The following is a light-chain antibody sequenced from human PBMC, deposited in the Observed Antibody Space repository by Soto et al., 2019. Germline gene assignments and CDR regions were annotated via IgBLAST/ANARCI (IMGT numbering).Light chain of an antibody. Sequence: EIVLTQSPGTPSLSPGERATLSCRASQSVSSYYLAWYQQKPGQAHRLLIYAASSRATGIQDRFSGGGSGTDFTLTISRLEPEDFAVYYCKQYGGSPLTFGGGTKVDIK. J-gene: IGKJ4*01. CDR2: AAS. CDR3: KQYGGSPLT. CDR1: QSVSSYY. V-gene: IGKV3-20*01.